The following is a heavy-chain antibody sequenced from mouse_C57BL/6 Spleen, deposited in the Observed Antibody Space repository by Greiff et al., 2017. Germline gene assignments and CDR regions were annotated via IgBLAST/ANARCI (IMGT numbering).Heavy chain of an antibody. CDR3: ARGGYGRDFGYAMDY. CDR1: GYTFTSYW. CDR2: IDPSDSYT. V-gene: IGHV1-69*01. J-gene: IGHJ4*01. D-gene: IGHD1-1*01. Sequence: QVQLQQPGAELVLPGASVKLSCKASGYTFTSYWMHWVKQRPGQGLEWIGEIDPSDSYTNYNPQFKGKSTLTVDKSSSTAYMQLSSLTSDDSAVYYCARGGYGRDFGYAMDYWGQGTSVTVSS.